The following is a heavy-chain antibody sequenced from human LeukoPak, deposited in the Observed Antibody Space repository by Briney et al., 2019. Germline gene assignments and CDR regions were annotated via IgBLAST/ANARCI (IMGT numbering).Heavy chain of an antibody. J-gene: IGHJ4*02. V-gene: IGHV1-18*01. CDR1: GYTFTSYG. CDR3: ARDRVVVAASPYDLGDLDY. D-gene: IGHD2-15*01. CDR2: ISAYNGNT. Sequence: ASVKVSCKASGYTFTSYGISWVRQAPGQGLEWMGWISAYNGNTNYAQKLQGRVTMTTDTSTSTAYMELRSLRSDDTAVYYCARDRVVVAASPYDLGDLDYWGQGTLVTVSS.